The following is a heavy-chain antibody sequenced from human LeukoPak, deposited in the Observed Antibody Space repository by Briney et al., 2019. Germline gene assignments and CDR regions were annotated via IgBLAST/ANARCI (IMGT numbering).Heavy chain of an antibody. V-gene: IGHV4-31*01. Sequence: SETLSLTCTVSGGSISSGGAYYWSWIRQHPGKGLAWIGYIYYSASTYYNPSLKSPVTISVDKSRNQFSLKLSSVTAADTAVYYCARVWEWAVVYFEYWGQGTLVTVSS. CDR2: IYYSAST. CDR3: ARVWEWAVVYFEY. J-gene: IGHJ4*02. CDR1: GGSISSGGAYY. D-gene: IGHD3-3*01.